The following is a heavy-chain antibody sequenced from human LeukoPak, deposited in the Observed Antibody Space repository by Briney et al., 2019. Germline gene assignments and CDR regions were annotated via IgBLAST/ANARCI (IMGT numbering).Heavy chain of an antibody. CDR1: GASISSYY. CDR2: IYYSGST. Sequence: SESLSLTCTPSGASISSYYWSWIRQPPGKGLEWIGYIYYSGSTNYNPSLKSRVTISVDTSKNQFSLKLSSVTAADTAVYYCARDGYSSSPTGYFDYWGQGTLVTVSS. D-gene: IGHD6-13*01. J-gene: IGHJ4*02. CDR3: ARDGYSSSPTGYFDY. V-gene: IGHV4-59*01.